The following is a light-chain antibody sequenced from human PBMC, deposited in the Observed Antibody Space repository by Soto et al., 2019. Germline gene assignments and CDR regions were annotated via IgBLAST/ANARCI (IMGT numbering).Light chain of an antibody. CDR1: ESVSSTS. CDR2: GVS. V-gene: IGKV3-20*01. J-gene: IGKJ1*01. Sequence: EIVLTQSPGTLSLSPGERATLSCRASESVSSTSLAWYQQKPGQAPRLLMYGVSSRATGIPDRFSGSGSGTDFTLTINRLEPEDFAVYFCQQYDNSVWTFGQGTNVEIK. CDR3: QQYDNSVWT.